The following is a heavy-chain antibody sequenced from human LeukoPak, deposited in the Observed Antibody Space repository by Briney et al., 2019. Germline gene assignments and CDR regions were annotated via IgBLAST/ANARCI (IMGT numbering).Heavy chain of an antibody. J-gene: IGHJ6*02. CDR3: ARDGLAAAGNYYYGMDV. CDR1: GFTFSSYS. Sequence: GGSLRLSCAASGFTFSSYSMNWVRQAPGKGLEWVSSISSSSSYIYYADSVKGRFTISRDNAKNSLYLQMNSLRAEDTAVYYCARDGLAAAGNYYYGMDVWGQGTTATVSS. D-gene: IGHD6-13*01. V-gene: IGHV3-21*01. CDR2: ISSSSSYI.